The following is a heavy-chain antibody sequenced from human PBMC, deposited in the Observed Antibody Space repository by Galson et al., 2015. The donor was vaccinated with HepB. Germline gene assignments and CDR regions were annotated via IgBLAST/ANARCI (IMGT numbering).Heavy chain of an antibody. CDR3: ARDLYYYGSSAYYSDVFDI. D-gene: IGHD3-22*01. V-gene: IGHV1-18*01. J-gene: IGHJ3*02. CDR1: GYTFTTYG. Sequence: SVKVSCKASGYTFTTYGISWVRQAPGQGLEWMGWISGYNGNTYYAQKFQGRVTMTTDTSTSTAYMELRSLRSDDTAVYCCARDLYYYGSSAYYSDVFDIWGQGTMVTVSS. CDR2: ISGYNGNT.